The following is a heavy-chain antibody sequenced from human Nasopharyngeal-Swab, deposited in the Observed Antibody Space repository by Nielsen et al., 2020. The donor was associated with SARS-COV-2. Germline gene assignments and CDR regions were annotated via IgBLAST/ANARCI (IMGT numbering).Heavy chain of an antibody. Sequence: WVRQAPGQGLEWMGWISAYNGNTNYAQKLQGRVTMTTDTSTGTAYMELMSLRSDDTAVYYCARAGDRFGELLFFDYWGQGNLVTVSS. V-gene: IGHV1-18*01. CDR3: ARAGDRFGELLFFDY. D-gene: IGHD3-10*01. CDR2: ISAYNGNT. J-gene: IGHJ4*02.